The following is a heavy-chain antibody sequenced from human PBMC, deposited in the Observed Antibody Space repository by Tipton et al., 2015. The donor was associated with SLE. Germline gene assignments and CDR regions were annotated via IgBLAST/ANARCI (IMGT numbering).Heavy chain of an antibody. J-gene: IGHJ4*02. V-gene: IGHV3-30*04. D-gene: IGHD3-10*01. Sequence: SLRLSCAASGFTFSSYAMHWVRQAPGKGLEWVAVISYDGSNKYYADSVKGRFTISRDNSKNTLYLQMNSLRADDTAVYYCAKTLFGDYGDHWGQGTLVTVSS. CDR1: GFTFSSYA. CDR3: AKTLFGDYGDH. CDR2: ISYDGSNK.